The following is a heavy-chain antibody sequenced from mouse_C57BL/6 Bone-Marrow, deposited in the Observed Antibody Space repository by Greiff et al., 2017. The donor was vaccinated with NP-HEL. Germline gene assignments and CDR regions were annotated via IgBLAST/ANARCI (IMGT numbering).Heavy chain of an antibody. J-gene: IGHJ2*01. CDR3: ARWNYYGSSDY. Sequence: QVQLQQPGAELVKPGASVKLSCKASGYTFTSYWMQWVKQRPGQGLEWIGEIDPSDSYTNYNQKFKGKATLTVDTSSSTAYMQLSSLTSEDSAVYYCARWNYYGSSDYWGQGTTLTVSS. CDR2: IDPSDSYT. D-gene: IGHD1-1*01. CDR1: GYTFTSYW. V-gene: IGHV1-50*01.